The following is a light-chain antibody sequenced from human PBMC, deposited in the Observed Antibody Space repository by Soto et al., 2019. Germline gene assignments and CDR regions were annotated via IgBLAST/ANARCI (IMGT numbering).Light chain of an antibody. CDR3: QQYDSQYT. V-gene: IGKV3-20*01. Sequence: EIVLTQSPGTLSLSPGERATLSCRASQTVSSTSLAWYQQKPGQAPRLLIYAASSRTTGIPDRFSGSVSGTYFTLTISRLEPEDFALYYCQQYDSQYTFGQGTNLEIK. CDR1: QTVSSTS. CDR2: AAS. J-gene: IGKJ2*01.